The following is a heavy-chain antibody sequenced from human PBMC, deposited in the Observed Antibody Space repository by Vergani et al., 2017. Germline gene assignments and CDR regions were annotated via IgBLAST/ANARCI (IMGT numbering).Heavy chain of an antibody. Sequence: QVQLQESGPGLVKPSETLSLTCTVSGGSISSYYWSWIRQPPGKGLEWIGYIYYSGSTNYNPSLKSRLTISVDTSKNQFSLKLSSVTAAGTAVYYYARADRLDCSRASCYTPYYYYYMDVWGKGTTVTVSS. CDR1: GGSISSYY. D-gene: IGHD2-2*02. J-gene: IGHJ6*03. V-gene: IGHV4-59*01. CDR3: ARADRLDCSRASCYTPYYYYYMDV. CDR2: IYYSGST.